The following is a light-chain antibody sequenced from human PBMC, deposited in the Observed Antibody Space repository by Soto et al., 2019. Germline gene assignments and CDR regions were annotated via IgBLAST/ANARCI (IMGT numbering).Light chain of an antibody. CDR3: NSYTSSSTYV. CDR1: SSDVGSYNR. Sequence: QSALTQPPSVSGSPGQSVTISCTGTSSDVGSYNRVSWYQQPPGTAPKLMIYEVSNRPSGVSDRFSGSKSGNTASLTISGLQAEDEADYYCNSYTSSSTYVFGTGTKLTVL. CDR2: EVS. J-gene: IGLJ1*01. V-gene: IGLV2-18*02.